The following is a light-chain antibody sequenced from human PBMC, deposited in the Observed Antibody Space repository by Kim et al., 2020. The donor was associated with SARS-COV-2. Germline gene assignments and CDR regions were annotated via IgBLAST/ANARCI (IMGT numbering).Light chain of an antibody. Sequence: GKTVTISCTRSSVSIASNYVQWYQQRPGSSPTTVIYEDNQRPSGVPDRFSGSIDSSSNSASLTISGLKTEDEADYYCQSYDSSNQVFGGGTKLTVL. V-gene: IGLV6-57*01. J-gene: IGLJ3*02. CDR3: QSYDSSNQV. CDR1: SVSIASNY. CDR2: EDN.